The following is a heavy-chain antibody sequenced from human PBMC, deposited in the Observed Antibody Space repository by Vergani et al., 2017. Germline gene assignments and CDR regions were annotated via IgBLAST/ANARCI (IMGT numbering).Heavy chain of an antibody. V-gene: IGHV4-59*01. CDR1: GGSISSYY. Sequence: QVQLQESGPGLVKPSETLSLTCTVSGGSISSYYWSWIRQPPGKGLEWIGYIYYSGSTNYNPPLKSRVTISVDTSKNQFSLKLSSVTAADTAVYYCARSRGYSYGYPFYYYGMDVWGQGTTVTVSS. CDR3: ARSRGYSYGYPFYYYGMDV. CDR2: IYYSGST. D-gene: IGHD5-18*01. J-gene: IGHJ6*02.